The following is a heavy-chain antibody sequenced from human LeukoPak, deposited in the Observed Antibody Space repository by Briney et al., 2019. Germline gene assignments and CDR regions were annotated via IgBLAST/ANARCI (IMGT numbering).Heavy chain of an antibody. CDR1: GGSISSYY. V-gene: IGHV4-59*01. Sequence: KTSETLSLTCTVSGGSISSYYWRWIRQPPGKELEWIGYIYYSGSTNYNPSLKSRVTISVDTSKNQFSLKLSSVTAADTAVYYCARGTDSSSWYRYFDYWSQGTLVTVSS. J-gene: IGHJ4*02. CDR3: ARGTDSSSWYRYFDY. CDR2: IYYSGST. D-gene: IGHD6-13*01.